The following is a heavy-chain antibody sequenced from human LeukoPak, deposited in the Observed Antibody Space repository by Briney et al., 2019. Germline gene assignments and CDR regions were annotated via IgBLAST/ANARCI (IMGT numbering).Heavy chain of an antibody. J-gene: IGHJ4*02. V-gene: IGHV1-69*04. CDR2: IIPILGIA. CDR3: ARSTLRGGIDY. Sequence: ASVKVSCKASGGTFSSYAISWVRQAPGQGLEWMGRIIPILGIANYAQKFQGRVTITADKSTSTAYMELSSLRSEDTAVYYCARSTLRGGIDYWGQGTLVTVSS. CDR1: GGTFSSYA. D-gene: IGHD3-16*01.